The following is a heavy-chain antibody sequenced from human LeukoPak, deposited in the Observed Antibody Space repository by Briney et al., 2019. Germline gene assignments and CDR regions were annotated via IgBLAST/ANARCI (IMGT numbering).Heavy chain of an antibody. CDR2: IWYDGSNK. J-gene: IGHJ4*02. V-gene: IGHV3-30*02. Sequence: GGSLRLSCAASGFTFSSFAMNWVRQAPGKGLEWVAFIWYDGSNKYYADSVEGRFTISRDNSKNTLYLQMNSLRAEDTAVYYCAKFYDYGDSRGYFDYWGQGTLVTVSS. CDR3: AKFYDYGDSRGYFDY. D-gene: IGHD4-17*01. CDR1: GFTFSSFA.